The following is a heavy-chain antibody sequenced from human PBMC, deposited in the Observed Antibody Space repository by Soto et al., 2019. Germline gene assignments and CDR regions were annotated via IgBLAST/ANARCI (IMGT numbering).Heavy chain of an antibody. D-gene: IGHD6-19*01. CDR2: IYYSGST. J-gene: IGHJ3*02. CDR1: GGSISRGGYY. Sequence: SETLSLPCTVSGGSISRGGYYWSWIRQPPGKGLEWIGYIYYSGSTYYNPSLKSRVTISVDTSKNQFSLKLSSVTAADTAVYYYAHYSSGRAFDIWGQGTMVTVS. CDR3: AHYSSGRAFDI. V-gene: IGHV4-30-4*01.